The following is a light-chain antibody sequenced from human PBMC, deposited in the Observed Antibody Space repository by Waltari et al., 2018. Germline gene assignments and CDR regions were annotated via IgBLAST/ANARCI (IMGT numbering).Light chain of an antibody. CDR1: QSISIN. Sequence: EVVMTQSPATLSVSQGERATLSCMASQSISINMVWYQQRPGQAPRLLIYEASMRATDIPARFSGSGSGTEFTLTISSVQSEDAAVYYCQQFNDWPRTFGQGTKVEIK. CDR3: QQFNDWPRT. J-gene: IGKJ1*01. V-gene: IGKV3-15*01. CDR2: EAS.